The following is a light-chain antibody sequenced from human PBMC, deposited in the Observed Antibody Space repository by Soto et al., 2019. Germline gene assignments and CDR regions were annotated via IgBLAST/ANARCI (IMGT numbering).Light chain of an antibody. CDR2: DVS. CDR3: CSYAGNYIYV. CDR1: SSDVGDYNY. V-gene: IGLV2-11*01. J-gene: IGLJ1*01. Sequence: QSALTQPRSVTGSPGQSVTISCTGTSSDVGDYNYVSWYQQHPGKAPKVMIFDVSKGPSGVPDRFSGTKSGNTASLTISGLQADDEADYYCCSYAGNYIYVFGTGTKVTVL.